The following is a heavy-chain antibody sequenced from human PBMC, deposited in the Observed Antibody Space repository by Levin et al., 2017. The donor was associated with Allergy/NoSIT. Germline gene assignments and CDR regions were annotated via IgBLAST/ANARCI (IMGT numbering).Heavy chain of an antibody. D-gene: IGHD1-7*01. CDR3: ARLSTNWNYGHFDY. V-gene: IGHV3-7*01. CDR1: GFTFSSYW. Sequence: GESLKISCAASGFTFSSYWMSWVRQAPGKGLEWVANIKQDGSEKYYVDSVKGRFTISRDNAKNSLYLQMNSLRAEDTAVYYCARLSTNWNYGHFDYWGQGTLVTVSS. CDR2: IKQDGSEK. J-gene: IGHJ4*02.